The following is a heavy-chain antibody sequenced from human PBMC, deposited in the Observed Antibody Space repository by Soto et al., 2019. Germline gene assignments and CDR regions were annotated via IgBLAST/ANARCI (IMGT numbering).Heavy chain of an antibody. J-gene: IGHJ6*02. Sequence: QVQLQESGPGLVKPSETLSLTCTVSGGSISSDYWSWIRQPPGKGLEWIGYVYYSGSTNYNPSLKSRVPISVDTSKNQFSLKLSSVTAADTAVYYGARLSKVYGTDVWGQGTTVIVSS. CDR1: GGSISSDY. V-gene: IGHV4-59*08. CDR2: VYYSGST. CDR3: ARLSKVYGTDV.